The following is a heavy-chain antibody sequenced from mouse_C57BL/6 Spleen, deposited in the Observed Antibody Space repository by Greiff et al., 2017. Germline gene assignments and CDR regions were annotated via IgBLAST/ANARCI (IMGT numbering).Heavy chain of an antibody. CDR1: GFTFSSYA. V-gene: IGHV5-4*01. Sequence: EVMLVESGGGLVKPGGSLKLSCAASGFTFSSYAMSWVRQTPEKRLELVATISDGGSYTYYPDNVKGRFTISRDNAKNNLYLQMSHLKSEDTAMYYWARDYYGSSYFDYGGQGTTLTVSS. D-gene: IGHD1-1*01. CDR3: ARDYYGSSYFDY. CDR2: ISDGGSYT. J-gene: IGHJ2*01.